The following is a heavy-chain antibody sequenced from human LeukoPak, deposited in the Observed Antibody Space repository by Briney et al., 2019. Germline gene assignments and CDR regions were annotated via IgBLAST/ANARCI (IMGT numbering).Heavy chain of an antibody. V-gene: IGHV3-30*02. D-gene: IGHD2-2*01. CDR1: GFTFSSYG. CDR3: AKVPVVPAAQPPVVGGEGYYYYRDV. Sequence: PGGSLRLFCAASGFTFSSYGMHWVRQAPGKGLGWVAFIRYDGGNKYYAESVKGRFTIFSKNSKNTLYLQMNSLKAEDTAVYYCAKVPVVPAAQPPVVGGEGYYYYRDVGAKETAVRVSS. J-gene: IGHJ6*03. CDR2: IRYDGGNK.